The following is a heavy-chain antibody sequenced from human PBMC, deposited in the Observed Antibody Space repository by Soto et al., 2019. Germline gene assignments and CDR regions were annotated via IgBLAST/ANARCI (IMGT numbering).Heavy chain of an antibody. Sequence: QVQLVESGGGVVQPGRSLRLSCAASGFTFSSYGMHWVRQAPGKGLEWVAIIWYDGRERYYADSVKGRFTISRDNAKNTMYLQMNSLRAEYTAVYYCVRYPFYNSESYYKSPPFDHWGQGTLVTVAS. J-gene: IGHJ4*02. CDR3: VRYPFYNSESYYKSPPFDH. CDR2: IWYDGRER. D-gene: IGHD3-10*01. CDR1: GFTFSSYG. V-gene: IGHV3-33*01.